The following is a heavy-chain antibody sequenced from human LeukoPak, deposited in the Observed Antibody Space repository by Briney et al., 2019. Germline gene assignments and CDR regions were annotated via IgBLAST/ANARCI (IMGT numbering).Heavy chain of an antibody. CDR2: IIPIFGTA. Sequence: SVKVSCKASGYTFTGYYMHWVRQAPGQGLEWMGGIIPIFGTANYAQKFQGRVTITTDESTSTAYMELSSLRSEDTAVYYCARGGYDFFGDAFDIWGQGTMVTVSS. J-gene: IGHJ3*02. D-gene: IGHD5-12*01. V-gene: IGHV1-69*05. CDR1: GYTFTGYY. CDR3: ARGGYDFFGDAFDI.